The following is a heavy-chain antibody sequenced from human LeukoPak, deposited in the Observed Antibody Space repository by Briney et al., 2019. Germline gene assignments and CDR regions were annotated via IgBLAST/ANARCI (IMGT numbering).Heavy chain of an antibody. CDR2: IKHDGSEK. CDR1: GFPSDRYW. Sequence: GGSLRLSCVASGFPSDRYWMSWVRQAPGKGLEWVANIKHDGSEKNFVDSVKGRFTISRDNAENSLFLQMNSLRADDTAVYFCARQPIYEAYFDFWGQGTLVTVSS. V-gene: IGHV3-7*01. J-gene: IGHJ4*02. D-gene: IGHD3-16*01. CDR3: ARQPIYEAYFDF.